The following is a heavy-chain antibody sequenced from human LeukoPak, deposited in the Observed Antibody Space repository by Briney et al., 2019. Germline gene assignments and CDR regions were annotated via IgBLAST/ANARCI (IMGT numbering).Heavy chain of an antibody. J-gene: IGHJ3*02. D-gene: IGHD2-21*01. V-gene: IGHV5-51*01. CDR2: IYPAESDT. Sequence: GESLKISCKGSGYSFTSYWIAWVRQMPGEGLEWMGRIYPAESDTTYSPSFQGQVTITTDNSIGTAYLQWNSLKAWDTAIYYCARHRSETYWGGRADPFDIWGQGTMVTVSS. CDR1: GYSFTSYW. CDR3: ARHRSETYWGGRADPFDI.